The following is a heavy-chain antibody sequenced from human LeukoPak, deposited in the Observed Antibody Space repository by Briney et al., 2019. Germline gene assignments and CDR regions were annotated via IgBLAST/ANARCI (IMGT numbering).Heavy chain of an antibody. Sequence: GGSLRLSCAASGFTFSSYGMHWVRQAPGKGLEWVAFIRYDGSNKYYADSVKGRFTISRDNSKNTLYLQMNSLRAEDTAVYYCARDDSGGKTYYYYYMDVWGKGTTVTVSS. CDR2: IRYDGSNK. CDR3: ARDDSGGKTYYYYYMDV. D-gene: IGHD2-15*01. CDR1: GFTFSSYG. V-gene: IGHV3-30*02. J-gene: IGHJ6*03.